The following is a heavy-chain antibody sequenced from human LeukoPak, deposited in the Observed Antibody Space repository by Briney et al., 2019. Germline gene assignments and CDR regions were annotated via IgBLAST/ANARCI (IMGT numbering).Heavy chain of an antibody. J-gene: IGHJ5*02. Sequence: SETVSFTCSGATFSSSTYSWIWLRHAPGQELVGGIIPIFSTANYAQTFQGRGTITADESTSTAYMALSSLRSEDTAVYYCARVEVVTAAIAWFDPWPQETVVSVSS. V-gene: IGHV1-69*01. CDR3: ARVEVVTAAIAWFDP. CDR1: GATFSSST. CDR2: IIPIFSTA. D-gene: IGHD2-2*02.